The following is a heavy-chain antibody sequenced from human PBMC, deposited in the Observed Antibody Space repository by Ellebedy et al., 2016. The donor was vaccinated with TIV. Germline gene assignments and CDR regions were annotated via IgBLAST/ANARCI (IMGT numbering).Heavy chain of an antibody. CDR3: ARGMTNHYFAY. D-gene: IGHD4-11*01. Sequence: GESLKISCAASGFTFSSYCMHWVRQAPGKGLEWVAIISSDGSNEVYADSVKDQFTISRDKSKNTLSLQLNSLRADDTAVYYCARGMTNHYFAYWGQGTLVTVSS. CDR2: ISSDGSNE. V-gene: IGHV3-30*03. J-gene: IGHJ4*02. CDR1: GFTFSSYC.